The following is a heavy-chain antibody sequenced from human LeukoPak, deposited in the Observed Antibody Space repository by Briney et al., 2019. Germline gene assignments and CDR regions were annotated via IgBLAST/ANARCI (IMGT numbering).Heavy chain of an antibody. J-gene: IGHJ4*02. CDR2: IYYSGST. V-gene: IGHV4-59*01. D-gene: IGHD3-22*01. Sequence: SETLSLTCTVSGGSISSYYWSWIRQPPGKGLEWIGHIYYSGSTNYNPSLKSRVTISVDTSKNQFSLKLSSVTAADTAVYYCARARYYDSSGYPFDYWGQGTLVTVSS. CDR3: ARARYYDSSGYPFDY. CDR1: GGSISSYY.